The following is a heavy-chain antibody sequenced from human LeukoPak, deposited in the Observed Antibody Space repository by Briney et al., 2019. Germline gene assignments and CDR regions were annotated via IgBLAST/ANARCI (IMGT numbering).Heavy chain of an antibody. D-gene: IGHD2-2*01. Sequence: ASVKVSCKASGGTFSSYAISWVRQAPGQGLEWMGGIIPIFGTANYAQKFQGRATITADESTSTAYMELSSLRSEDTAVYYCARALGAPDQLLGTHYYGMDVWGKGTTVTVSS. V-gene: IGHV1-69*01. CDR1: GGTFSSYA. CDR2: IIPIFGTA. CDR3: ARALGAPDQLLGTHYYGMDV. J-gene: IGHJ6*04.